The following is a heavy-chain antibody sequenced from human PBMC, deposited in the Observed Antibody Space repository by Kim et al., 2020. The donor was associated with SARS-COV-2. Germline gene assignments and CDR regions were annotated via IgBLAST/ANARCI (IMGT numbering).Heavy chain of an antibody. D-gene: IGHD1-26*01. J-gene: IGHJ4*02. CDR3: ASPLSGSYNFDY. CDR2: ISYDGSNK. CDR1: GFTFSSYA. V-gene: IGHV3-30-3*01. Sequence: GGSLRLSCAASGFTFSSYAMHWVRQAPGKGLEWVAVISYDGSNKYYADSVKGRFTISRDNSKNTLYLQMNSLRAEATAVYYCASPLSGSYNFDYWGQGTL.